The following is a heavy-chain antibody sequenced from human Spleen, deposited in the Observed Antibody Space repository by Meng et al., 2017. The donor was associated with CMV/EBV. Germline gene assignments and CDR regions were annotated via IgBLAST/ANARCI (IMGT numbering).Heavy chain of an antibody. V-gene: IGHV3-7*01. CDR1: GFTFSSHW. D-gene: IGHD2-2*01. Sequence: GESLKISCAASGFTFSSHWMNWVRQAPGKGLEWVANINQDGSQKNYVDSVKGRFTISRDNAKNSLFLQMNSLRAEDTAVYYCAKDRARYCSSTSCHLVDYWGQGTLVTVSS. J-gene: IGHJ4*02. CDR2: INQDGSQK. CDR3: AKDRARYCSSTSCHLVDY.